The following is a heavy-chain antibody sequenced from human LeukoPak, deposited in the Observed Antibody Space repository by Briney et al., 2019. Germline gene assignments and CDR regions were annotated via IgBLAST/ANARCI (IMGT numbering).Heavy chain of an antibody. D-gene: IGHD1-1*01. J-gene: IGHJ2*01. Sequence: PSETLSLTCTVSGGSISSYYWSWIRQPPGKGLEWIGYIYTSGSTNYNPSLKSRGTISVDTSKNQLSQKRRCGTAADTAVYYCAATTHREWYFDLWGRGTLVTVSS. V-gene: IGHV4-4*09. CDR3: AATTHREWYFDL. CDR1: GGSISSYY. CDR2: IYTSGST.